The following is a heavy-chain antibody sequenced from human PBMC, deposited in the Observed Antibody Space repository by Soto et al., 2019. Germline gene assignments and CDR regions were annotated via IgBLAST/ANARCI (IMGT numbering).Heavy chain of an antibody. CDR1: GFSLTTRGVG. V-gene: IGHV2-5*02. J-gene: IGHJ4*02. D-gene: IGHD5-18*01. Sequence: QITLKESGTTLVKPTQTLTLTCTFSGFSLTTRGVGVGWSRQPPGKALAWLTLIYWDDDEGYSPSLKSRLTITKDTSKHQVVLTMTNMDLLDTATYYCAPRPRGYSYHFDYWGQGTLFTVSS. CDR3: APRPRGYSYHFDY. CDR2: IYWDDDE.